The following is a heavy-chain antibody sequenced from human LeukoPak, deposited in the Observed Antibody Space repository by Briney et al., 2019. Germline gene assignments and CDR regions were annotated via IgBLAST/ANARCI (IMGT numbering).Heavy chain of an antibody. Sequence: SVKVSCKASGGTFSSYAVSWVRQAPGQGLEWMGGIIPIFGTANYAQKFQGRVTITADESTSTAYMELSSLISEDTAVYYCASRGYSGYVPRTYLIWGLDYWGQGTLVTVSS. J-gene: IGHJ4*02. CDR1: GGTFSSYA. V-gene: IGHV1-69*01. CDR2: IIPIFGTA. CDR3: ASRGYSGYVPRTYLIWGLDY. D-gene: IGHD5-12*01.